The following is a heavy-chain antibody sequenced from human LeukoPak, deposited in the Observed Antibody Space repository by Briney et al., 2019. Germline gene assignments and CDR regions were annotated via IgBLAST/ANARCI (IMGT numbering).Heavy chain of an antibody. CDR1: GFTFSSYA. J-gene: IGHJ4*02. CDR3: ARGTYHFIDY. V-gene: IGHV3-21*01. Sequence: PGGSLRLSCAASGFTFSSYAMSWVRQAPGKGLEWVSSISSSSSDIYYADSVKGRFTISRDNSKNTLYLQMNSLRAEDTAVYYCARGTYHFIDYWGQGTLVTVSS. CDR2: ISSSSSDI.